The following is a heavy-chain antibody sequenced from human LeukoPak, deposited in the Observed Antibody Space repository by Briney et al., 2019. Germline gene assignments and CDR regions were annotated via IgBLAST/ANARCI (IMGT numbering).Heavy chain of an antibody. D-gene: IGHD3-16*02. CDR2: IKQDGSEK. Sequence: GGSLRLSCAASGFTFSSYWMSWVRQAPGKGLEWVANIKQDGSEKYYVDSVKGRFTISRDNAKNSLYLQMSSLRAEDTAVYYCARAPSTYVWGSYRPAYFDYWGQGTLVTVSS. CDR3: ARAPSTYVWGSYRPAYFDY. J-gene: IGHJ4*02. CDR1: GFTFSSYW. V-gene: IGHV3-7*01.